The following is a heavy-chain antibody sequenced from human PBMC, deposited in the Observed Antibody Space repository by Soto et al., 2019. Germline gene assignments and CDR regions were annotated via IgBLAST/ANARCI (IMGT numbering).Heavy chain of an antibody. Sequence: SETLSLTCNVCGGSISGYYCSWIRPPPGKGLEWIGYMYNTGSTVYNPSFKSRVTISVDTSKNQFSLKLNSVTAADTAVYYCARDLWGYCGTDCYPLDVWGQGTTVTVS. D-gene: IGHD2-21*02. CDR2: MYNTGST. CDR3: ARDLWGYCGTDCYPLDV. V-gene: IGHV4-59*01. CDR1: GGSISGYY. J-gene: IGHJ6*02.